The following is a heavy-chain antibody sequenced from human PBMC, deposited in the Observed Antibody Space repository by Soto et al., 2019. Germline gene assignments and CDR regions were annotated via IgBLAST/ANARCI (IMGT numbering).Heavy chain of an antibody. Sequence: SETLSLTCTVSGGSISSSSYYWGWIRQPPGKGLEWIGSIYYSGSTYYNPSLNSRVTISVDTSKNQFSVKLSSVTAADTAVYYCARHAAGAYDFWSGYLDYWGQGTLVTVSS. V-gene: IGHV4-39*01. CDR3: ARHAAGAYDFWSGYLDY. CDR1: GGSISSSSYY. D-gene: IGHD3-3*01. CDR2: IYYSGST. J-gene: IGHJ4*02.